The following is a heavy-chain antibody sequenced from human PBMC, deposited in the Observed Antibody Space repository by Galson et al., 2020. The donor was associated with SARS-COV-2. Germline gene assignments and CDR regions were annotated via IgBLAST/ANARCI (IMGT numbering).Heavy chain of an antibody. Sequence: SETLSLTCTVSGGSISSYYWSWIRQPPGKGLEWIGYIYYSGSTNYNPSLKSRVTISVDTSKNQFSLKLSSVTAADTAVYYCARHIRGWLLSDGYFDLWGRGTLVTVSS. D-gene: IGHD3-3*01. CDR3: ARHIRGWLLSDGYFDL. J-gene: IGHJ2*01. CDR1: GGSISSYY. V-gene: IGHV4-59*08. CDR2: IYYSGST.